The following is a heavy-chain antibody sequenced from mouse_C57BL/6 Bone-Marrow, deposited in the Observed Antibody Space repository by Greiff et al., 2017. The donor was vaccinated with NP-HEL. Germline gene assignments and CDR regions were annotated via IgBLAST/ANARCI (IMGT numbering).Heavy chain of an antibody. CDR2: ISNLAYCI. Sequence: DVHLVESGGGLVQPGGSLKLSCAASGFTFSDYGMAWVRQAPRKGPEWVAFISNLAYCIYYADTVPGRFTLSRENAKNTLYLEMSSLRSEDTAMYYCARQNYYDYDVRAMDYWGQGTSVTVSS. CDR3: ARQNYYDYDVRAMDY. CDR1: GFTFSDYG. D-gene: IGHD2-4*01. V-gene: IGHV5-15*01. J-gene: IGHJ4*01.